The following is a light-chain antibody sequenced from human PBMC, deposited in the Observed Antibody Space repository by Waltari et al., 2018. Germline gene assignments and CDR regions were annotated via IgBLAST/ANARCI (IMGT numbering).Light chain of an antibody. J-gene: IGKJ1*01. V-gene: IGKV3-20*01. CDR2: GAS. CDR1: QSVGRS. CDR3: QHYVTLPVT. Sequence: EIVLTQSPGTLSLSPGDRGPLSCRTSQSVGRSLAWYQQKRGQAPRLLIYGASSRATGIPDRFSGSGSGTDFSLTISRLEPEDFAVYYCQHYVTLPVTFGQGTKVEIK.